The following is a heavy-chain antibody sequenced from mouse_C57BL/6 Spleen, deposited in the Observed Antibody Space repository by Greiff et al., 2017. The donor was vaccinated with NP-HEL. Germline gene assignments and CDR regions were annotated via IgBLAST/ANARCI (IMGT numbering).Heavy chain of an antibody. Sequence: QVQLQQSGAELARPGASVKMSCKASGYTFTSYTMHWVKQRPGQGLEWIGYINPSSGYTKYNQKFKDKATLTADKSSSTAYMQLSSLTSEDSAVYYCARPDTLLDYAMDDWGQGTSVTVSS. D-gene: IGHD2-1*01. J-gene: IGHJ4*01. CDR2: INPSSGYT. CDR1: GYTFTSYT. V-gene: IGHV1-4*01. CDR3: ARPDTLLDYAMDD.